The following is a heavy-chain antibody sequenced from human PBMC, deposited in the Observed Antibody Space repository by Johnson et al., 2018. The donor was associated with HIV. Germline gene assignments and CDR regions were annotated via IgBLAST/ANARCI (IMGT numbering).Heavy chain of an antibody. CDR1: GFAVSSNY. CDR2: SWNSGSI. V-gene: IGHV3-66*03. J-gene: IGHJ3*02. CDR3: ARGRMTLTAMDLRGGAFDI. Sequence: VQLVESGGGLIQPGGSLRLSCAASGFAVSSNYMSWVRQAPGKGLEWVSGISWNSGSIGYADSVKGRFTISRDNAKNSLYLQMNRLRVEETAVYYCARGRMTLTAMDLRGGAFDIWGQGTMVTISS. D-gene: IGHD2-21*02.